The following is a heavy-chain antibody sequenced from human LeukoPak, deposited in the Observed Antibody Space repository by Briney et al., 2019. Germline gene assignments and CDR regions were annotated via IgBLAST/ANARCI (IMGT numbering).Heavy chain of an antibody. Sequence: GGSLRLSCAASGFTVSSNYMSWVRQAPGKGLEWVSVIYSGGSTYYADSVKGRFTISRDNSKNTLYLQMNSLRAEDTAVYYCARDPSRLTGTPQPQYYFDYWGQGTLVTVSS. J-gene: IGHJ4*02. CDR1: GFTVSSNY. V-gene: IGHV3-66*01. CDR2: IYSGGST. CDR3: ARDPSRLTGTPQPQYYFDY. D-gene: IGHD1-14*01.